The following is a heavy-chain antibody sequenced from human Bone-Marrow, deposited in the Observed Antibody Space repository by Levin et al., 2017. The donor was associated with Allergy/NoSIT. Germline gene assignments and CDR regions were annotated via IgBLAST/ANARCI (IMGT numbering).Heavy chain of an antibody. V-gene: IGHV3-30*18. CDR2: ISHDGKNK. J-gene: IGHJ6*02. CDR1: GFNFSNYG. Sequence: GGSLRLSCDASGFNFSNYGMHWVRQAPGKGLEWVAVISHDGKNKYYLDSVKGRFAISRDNSKNTVYLQMNNLRHDDTAMYFCAKDLLYSSGWYREPYYYYGFDVWGQGTVATVSS. D-gene: IGHD6-19*01. CDR3: AKDLLYSSGWYREPYYYYGFDV.